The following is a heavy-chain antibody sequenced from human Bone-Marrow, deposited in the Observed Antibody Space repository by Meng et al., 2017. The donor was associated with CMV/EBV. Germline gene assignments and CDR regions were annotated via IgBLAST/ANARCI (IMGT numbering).Heavy chain of an antibody. V-gene: IGHV3-21*01. D-gene: IGHD2-2*01. CDR3: ARDSGTCSSTSCPHSY. J-gene: IGHJ4*02. CDR2: ISSSSSYI. CDR1: GFTFSSYS. Sequence: GGSLRLSCAASGFTFSSYSMNWVRQAPGKGLEWVSSISSSSSYIYYADSVKGRFTISRDNAKNSLYLQMNSLRAEDTAVYYCARDSGTCSSTSCPHSYWGQGNLVTVSS.